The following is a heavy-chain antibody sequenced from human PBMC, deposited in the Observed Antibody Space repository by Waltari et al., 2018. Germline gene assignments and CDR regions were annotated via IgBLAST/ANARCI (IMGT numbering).Heavy chain of an antibody. CDR2: INYSGST. D-gene: IGHD4-17*01. Sequence: QVQLQESGPGLVKPSETLSLTCTVPGGSIRSYPWTWIRHPPGKGLGWIGYINYSGSTNYNPSLKSRVTISVDTSKNQFSLKLNSVTAADTAVYYCARFMVNYGQRGYNWFDPWGQGTLVTVSS. J-gene: IGHJ5*02. V-gene: IGHV4-59*01. CDR1: GGSIRSYP. CDR3: ARFMVNYGQRGYNWFDP.